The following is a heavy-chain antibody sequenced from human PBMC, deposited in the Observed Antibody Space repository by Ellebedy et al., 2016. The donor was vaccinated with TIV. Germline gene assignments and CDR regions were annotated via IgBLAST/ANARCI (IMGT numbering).Heavy chain of an antibody. CDR2: INPSGGST. CDR3: ARDRGGVGATNGFDY. J-gene: IGHJ4*02. D-gene: IGHD1-26*01. CDR1: GSTFTSYY. Sequence: AASVKVSCKASGSTFTSYYMHWVRQAPGQGLEWMGIINPSGGSTSYAQKLQGRVTMTRDTSTSTVYMELSSLRSEDTAVYYCARDRGGVGATNGFDYWGQGTLVTVSS. V-gene: IGHV1-46*04.